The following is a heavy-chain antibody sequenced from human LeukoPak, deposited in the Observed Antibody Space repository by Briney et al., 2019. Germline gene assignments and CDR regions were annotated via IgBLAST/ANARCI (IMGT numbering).Heavy chain of an antibody. CDR3: ARDLDHSNHFSWFDP. D-gene: IGHD4-11*01. Sequence: GGSLRLSCVASGFTFSSYGMHWVRQAPGKGLEWVAIVWHDGSDKYYADSVKGRFTVSRDNSKNTIYLQLNSLRAEDTAVYYCARDLDHSNHFSWFDPWGQGTLVIVSS. CDR1: GFTFSSYG. CDR2: VWHDGSDK. J-gene: IGHJ5*02. V-gene: IGHV3-33*01.